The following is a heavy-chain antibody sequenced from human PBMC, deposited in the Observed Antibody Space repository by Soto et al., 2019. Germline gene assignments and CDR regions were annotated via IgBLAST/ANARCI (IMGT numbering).Heavy chain of an antibody. CDR1: GGTFNNYV. CDR3: AGRCDGTNCLAHFDY. Sequence: QVQLVQSGAEVKKPGSSVKVSCRASGGTFNNYVINWVRQAPGQGLEWIAGIIPIFGTPNYAQKFQGRVTITADKSTSTAYMELNSLRSEDTAVYYCAGRCDGTNCLAHFDYWGQGTLVTVCS. J-gene: IGHJ4*02. V-gene: IGHV1-69*06. CDR2: IIPIFGTP. D-gene: IGHD2-2*01.